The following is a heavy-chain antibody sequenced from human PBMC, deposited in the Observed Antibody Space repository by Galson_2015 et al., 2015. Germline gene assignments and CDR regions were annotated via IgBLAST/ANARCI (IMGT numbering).Heavy chain of an antibody. CDR1: GDSVSSSDAS. Sequence: CAISGDSVSSSDASWNWIRQSPSRGLEWLGRTYYRSKWGNDYAVSVKSRITIKPDTSKNHFSLQLNFVTPEDTAVYYCVRDTGWGFDYLGQGALVTVSS. CDR3: VRDTGWGFDY. J-gene: IGHJ4*02. V-gene: IGHV6-1*01. D-gene: IGHD1-14*01. CDR2: TYYRSKWGN.